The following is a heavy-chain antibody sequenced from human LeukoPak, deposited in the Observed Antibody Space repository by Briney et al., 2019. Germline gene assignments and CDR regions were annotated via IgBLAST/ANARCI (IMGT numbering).Heavy chain of an antibody. D-gene: IGHD1-1*01. CDR1: GYTFTSYG. V-gene: IGHV1-18*01. Sequence: ASVKVSCKASGYTFTSYGISWVRQAPGQGLEWMGWISAYNGDTNYAQKLQGRVTMTTDTSTSTAYIELRSLRSDDTAVYYCARDRRGYSSYFDYWGQGTLVTVSS. J-gene: IGHJ4*02. CDR3: ARDRRGYSSYFDY. CDR2: ISAYNGDT.